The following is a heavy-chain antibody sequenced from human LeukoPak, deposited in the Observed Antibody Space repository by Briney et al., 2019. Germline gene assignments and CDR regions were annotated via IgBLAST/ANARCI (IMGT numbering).Heavy chain of an antibody. Sequence: GGSLRLSCAASGFTFSNAWMSWVRQAPGKGLEWVSAISGSGGSTYYADSVKGRFTISRDNSKNTLYLQMNSLRAEDTAVYYCAKDVDYDSSGYYLYYYYGMDVWGQGTTVTVSS. CDR3: AKDVDYDSSGYYLYYYYGMDV. D-gene: IGHD3-22*01. CDR2: ISGSGGST. J-gene: IGHJ6*02. CDR1: GFTFSNAW. V-gene: IGHV3-23*01.